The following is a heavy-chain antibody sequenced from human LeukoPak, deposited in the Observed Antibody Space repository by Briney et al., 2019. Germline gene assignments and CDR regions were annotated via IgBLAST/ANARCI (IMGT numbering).Heavy chain of an antibody. D-gene: IGHD4-17*01. J-gene: IGHJ4*02. V-gene: IGHV4-34*01. CDR1: GGSFSGYY. Sequence: SETLSLTCAVYGGSFSGYYWSWIRQPPGKGLEWIGEINHSGSTNYDPSLKSRVTISVDTSKNQFSLKLSSVTAADTAVYYCARGITVTTYYFDYWGQGTLVTVSS. CDR3: ARGITVTTYYFDY. CDR2: INHSGST.